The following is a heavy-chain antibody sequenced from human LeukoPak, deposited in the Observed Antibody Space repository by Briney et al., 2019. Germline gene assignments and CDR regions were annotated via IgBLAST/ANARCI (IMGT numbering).Heavy chain of an antibody. V-gene: IGHV1-18*01. J-gene: IGHJ6*02. D-gene: IGHD2-2*03. CDR1: GYTFTSYG. CDR3: ARDTLDIVVVPAAIPLSPLYGYYYYYGMDV. CDR2: ISAYNGNT. Sequence: ASVKVSCKASGYTFTSYGISWVRQAPGQGLEWMGWISAYNGNTNYAQKLQGRVTMTTDTSTSTAYMELRSLRSDDTAVYYCARDTLDIVVVPAAIPLSPLYGYYYYYGMDVWGQGTTVTVSS.